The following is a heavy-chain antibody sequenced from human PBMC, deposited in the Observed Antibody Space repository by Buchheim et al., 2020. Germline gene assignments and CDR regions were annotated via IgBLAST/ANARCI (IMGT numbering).Heavy chain of an antibody. CDR3: ARAIGYCSSTSCYTVGVQDYYGMDV. Sequence: QVQLVQSGAEVKKPGASVKVSCKASGYTFTSYYMHWVRQAPGQGLEWMGRIIPILGIANYAQKFQGRVTITADKSTSTAYMELSSLRSEDTAVYYCARAIGYCSSTSCYTVGVQDYYGMDVWGQGTT. CDR1: GYTFTSYY. J-gene: IGHJ6*02. D-gene: IGHD2-2*02. CDR2: IIPILGIA. V-gene: IGHV1-69*09.